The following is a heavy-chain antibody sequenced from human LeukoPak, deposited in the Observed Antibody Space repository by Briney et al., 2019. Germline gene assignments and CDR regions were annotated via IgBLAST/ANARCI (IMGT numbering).Heavy chain of an antibody. CDR1: GYTLTGYY. CDR3: ARGLYTYYDFWSGGGKFDY. Sequence: ASVKVSCKASGYTLTGYYMHWVRQAPGQGLEWMGWINPNSGGTNYAQKFQGRVTMTRDTSISTGYMELSRLRSDDTAVYYCARGLYTYYDFWSGGGKFDYWGQGTLVTVSS. J-gene: IGHJ4*02. V-gene: IGHV1-2*02. D-gene: IGHD3-3*01. CDR2: INPNSGGT.